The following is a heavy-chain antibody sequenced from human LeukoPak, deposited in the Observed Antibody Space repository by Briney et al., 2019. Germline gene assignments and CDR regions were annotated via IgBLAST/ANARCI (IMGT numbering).Heavy chain of an antibody. Sequence: GGSLRLSCAASGFAFSFYAMSWLRQPPGKVLEWVSTINANSGTTSYAASVRGRYTISRDNSKNTLYLQVNTLRADDTATYYCAKPISGGLAVTADWFHPWGQGTLVVVSS. J-gene: IGHJ5*01. D-gene: IGHD6-19*01. CDR3: AKPISGGLAVTADWFHP. CDR2: INANSGTT. V-gene: IGHV3-23*01. CDR1: GFAFSFYA.